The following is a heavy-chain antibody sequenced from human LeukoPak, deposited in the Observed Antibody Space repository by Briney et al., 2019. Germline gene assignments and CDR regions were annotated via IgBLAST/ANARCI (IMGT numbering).Heavy chain of an antibody. D-gene: IGHD2-2*01. CDR3: AKDRPKDIVVVPAEVDDAFDI. CDR2: ISGSGGST. J-gene: IGHJ3*02. CDR1: GFTFSSYA. V-gene: IGHV3-23*01. Sequence: PGGSLRLSCAASGFTFSSYAMSWVRQAPGKGLEWVSAISGSGGSTYYADSVKGRFTISRDNSKNTLYLQMNSLRAEDTAVYYCAKDRPKDIVVVPAEVDDAFDIWGQGTMVTVSS.